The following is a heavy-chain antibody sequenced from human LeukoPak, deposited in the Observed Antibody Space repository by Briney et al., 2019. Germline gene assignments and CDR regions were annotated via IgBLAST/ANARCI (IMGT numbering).Heavy chain of an antibody. CDR2: INHSGST. D-gene: IGHD5/OR15-5a*01. CDR1: GGSFSGYY. V-gene: IGHV4-34*01. J-gene: IGHJ4*02. Sequence: SETLSLTCAVYGGSFSGYYWSWIRQPPGKGLEWIGEINHSGSTNYNPSLKSRVTISVDTSKNQFSLKLSSVTAADTAVYYCARTSKRTSFDYWGQGTLVTVSS. CDR3: ARTSKRTSFDY.